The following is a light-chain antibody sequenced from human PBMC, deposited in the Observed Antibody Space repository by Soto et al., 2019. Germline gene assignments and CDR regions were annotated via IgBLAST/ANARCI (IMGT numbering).Light chain of an antibody. Sequence: DIPMTQSPSTLSASVGDRVTITCRASQSISSWLAWYQQKPGKAPKLLIYDASSLESGVPSGFSGSGSGTEFTLTISSLQPDDFATYYCQQYNSYSQTFGQGTKVEIK. CDR3: QQYNSYSQT. V-gene: IGKV1-5*01. CDR1: QSISSW. J-gene: IGKJ1*01. CDR2: DAS.